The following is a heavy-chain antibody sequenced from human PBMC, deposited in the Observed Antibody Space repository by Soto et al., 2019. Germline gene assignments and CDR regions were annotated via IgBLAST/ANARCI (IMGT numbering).Heavy chain of an antibody. Sequence: ETLSLTCAVYGGSFSGYYWSWIRQPPGKGLEWIGEINHSGSTNYNPSLKSRVTISVDTSKNQFSLKLSSVTAADTAVYYCASTQYYDFWSGYYPLGYWGQGTLVTVSS. CDR2: INHSGST. CDR3: ASTQYYDFWSGYYPLGY. V-gene: IGHV4-34*01. J-gene: IGHJ4*02. CDR1: GGSFSGYY. D-gene: IGHD3-3*01.